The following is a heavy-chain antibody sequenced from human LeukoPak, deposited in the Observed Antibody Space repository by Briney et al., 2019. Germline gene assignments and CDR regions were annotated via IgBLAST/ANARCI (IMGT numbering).Heavy chain of an antibody. CDR3: ARVTGYRVEDYFDY. CDR2: IYYSGST. J-gene: IGHJ4*02. CDR1: GYSISSGYY. V-gene: IGHV4-61*01. D-gene: IGHD6-13*01. Sequence: SETLSLTCTVSGYSISSGYYWGWIRQPPGKGLEWIGYIYYSGSTNYNPSLKSRVTISVETSKNEFSLKLRSVTAADTAVYYCARVTGYRVEDYFDYWGQGTLVTVSS.